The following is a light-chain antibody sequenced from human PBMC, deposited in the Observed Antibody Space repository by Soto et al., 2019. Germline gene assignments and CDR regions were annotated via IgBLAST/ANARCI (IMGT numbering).Light chain of an antibody. CDR1: QSVSSSY. CDR3: QQYGSSPPCT. V-gene: IGKV3-20*01. CDR2: GAS. J-gene: IGKJ1*01. Sequence: EIVLTQSPGTLSLSPGERATLSCRASQSVSSSYLAWYQQKPGQAPRLLIYGASSRATGIPDRFSGSGSGTDFTLTISRLEPEDIAVYYCQQYGSSPPCTFGQGTNVDI.